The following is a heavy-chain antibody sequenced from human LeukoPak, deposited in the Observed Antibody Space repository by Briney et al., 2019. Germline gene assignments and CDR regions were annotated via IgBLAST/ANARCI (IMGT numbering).Heavy chain of an antibody. Sequence: SETLSLTCTVSGGSISGSSYYWGWIRQPPGKGLEWIGNIYYSGSTNLNSSLKSRVTISVDTSKNQFSLKLSSVTAADTAVYYRARLAPSNYHGGSGYLDYWGQGTLVTVSS. CDR3: ARLAPSNYHGGSGYLDY. CDR1: GGSISGSSYY. D-gene: IGHD3-22*01. J-gene: IGHJ4*02. CDR2: IYYSGST. V-gene: IGHV4-39*01.